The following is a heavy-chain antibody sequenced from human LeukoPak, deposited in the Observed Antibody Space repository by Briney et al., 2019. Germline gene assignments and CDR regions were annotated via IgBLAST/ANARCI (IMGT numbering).Heavy chain of an antibody. J-gene: IGHJ4*02. CDR1: GGSFSGYY. Sequence: PSETLSLTCAVDGGSFSGYYWSWIRQPPGKGLEWIGEINHSGSTNYNPSLKSRVTISVDTSKNQFSPKLSSVTAADTAVYYCARLADYGVLDYWGQGTLVTVSS. CDR3: ARLADYGVLDY. CDR2: INHSGST. V-gene: IGHV4-34*01. D-gene: IGHD4-17*01.